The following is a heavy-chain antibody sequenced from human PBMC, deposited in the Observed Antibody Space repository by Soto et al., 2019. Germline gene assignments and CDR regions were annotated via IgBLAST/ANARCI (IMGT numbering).Heavy chain of an antibody. J-gene: IGHJ4*02. CDR1: GYTFTSYG. V-gene: IGHV1-18*01. Sequence: ASVKVSCKASGYTFTSYGISWVRQAPGQGLEWMGWINAYNGNTNYAQKLQGRVTMTTDTSTSTAYMELRSLRSDDTAVYYCARSIVVVTSFDYWGQGTLVTVSS. CDR2: INAYNGNT. CDR3: ARSIVVVTSFDY. D-gene: IGHD3-22*01.